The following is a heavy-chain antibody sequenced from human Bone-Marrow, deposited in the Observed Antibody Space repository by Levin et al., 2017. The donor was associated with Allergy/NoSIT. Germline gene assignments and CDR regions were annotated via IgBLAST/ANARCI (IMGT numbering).Heavy chain of an antibody. CDR3: ARDMKGSSCYDY. V-gene: IGHV4-59*01. D-gene: IGHD2-2*01. CDR1: GGSISSYY. J-gene: IGHJ4*02. Sequence: SETLSLTCTVSGGSISSYYWSWIRQPPGKGLEWIGYIYYSGSTNYNPSLKSRVTISVDTSKNQFSLKLNSVTAADTAVYYCARDMKGSSCYDYWGQGTLVTVSS. CDR2: IYYSGST.